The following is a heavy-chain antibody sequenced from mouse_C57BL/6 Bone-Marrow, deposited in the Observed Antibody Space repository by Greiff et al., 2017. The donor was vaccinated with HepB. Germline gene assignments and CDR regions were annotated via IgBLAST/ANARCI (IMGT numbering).Heavy chain of an antibody. CDR1: GFTFSDYG. CDR2: ISNLAYSI. CDR3: ARTTVVDWYFDV. V-gene: IGHV5-15*01. Sequence: EVKLMESGGGLVQPGGSLKLSCAASGFTFSDYGMAWVRQAPRKGPEWVAFISNLAYSIYYADTVTGRFTISRENAKNTLYLEMSSLRSEDTAMYYCARTTVVDWYFDVWGTGTTVTVSS. J-gene: IGHJ1*03. D-gene: IGHD1-1*01.